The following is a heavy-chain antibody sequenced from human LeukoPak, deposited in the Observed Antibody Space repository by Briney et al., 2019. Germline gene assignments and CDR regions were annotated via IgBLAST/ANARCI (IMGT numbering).Heavy chain of an antibody. CDR2: IRYDGSNK. V-gene: IGHV3-30*02. Sequence: GGSLRLSCAASGFTFSSYGMHWVRQAPGKGLEWVAFIRYDGSNKFYADSVKGRFTISRDNSKNTLYLQMNSLRAEDTAVYYCAKGLGYYYYYYMDVWDKGTTVTVSS. J-gene: IGHJ6*03. CDR3: AKGLGYYYYYYMDV. CDR1: GFTFSSYG. D-gene: IGHD6-19*01.